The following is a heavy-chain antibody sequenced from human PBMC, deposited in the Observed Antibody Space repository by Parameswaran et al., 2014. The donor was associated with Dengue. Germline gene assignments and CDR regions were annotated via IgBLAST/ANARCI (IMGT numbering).Heavy chain of an antibody. Sequence: WIRQPPGKGLEWVSYISSSGSTIYYADSVKGRFTISRDNAKNSLYLQMNSLRAEDTAVYYCARGGVDSSSWYGYWFDPWGQGTLVTVSS. CDR3: ARGGVDSSSWYGYWFDP. CDR2: ISSSGSTI. D-gene: IGHD6-13*01. J-gene: IGHJ5*02. V-gene: IGHV3-48*03.